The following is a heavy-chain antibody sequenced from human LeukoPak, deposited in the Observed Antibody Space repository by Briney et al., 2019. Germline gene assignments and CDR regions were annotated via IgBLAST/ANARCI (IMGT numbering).Heavy chain of an antibody. CDR1: GFSFSGHW. Sequence: GGSLRLSCTASGFSFSGHWMHWARQAPGKGLEWVAVISYDGSKRYHADSVRGRFTISRDNSKNMLYLQMNSLRDEDTALYYCAKDFLDTEQRNYNYYGMDVWGQGTTVTVSS. CDR3: AKDFLDTEQRNYNYYGMDV. D-gene: IGHD1-1*01. J-gene: IGHJ6*02. CDR2: ISYDGSKR. V-gene: IGHV3-30*18.